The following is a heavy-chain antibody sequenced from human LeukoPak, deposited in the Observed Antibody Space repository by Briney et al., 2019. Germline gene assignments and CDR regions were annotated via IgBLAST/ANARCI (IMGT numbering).Heavy chain of an antibody. CDR2: INHSGST. D-gene: IGHD3-22*01. Sequence: PSETLSLTCAVYGGSFSGYYWSRIRQPPGKGLEWIGEINHSGSTNYNPSLKSRVTISVDTSKNQFSLKLSSVTAADTAVYYCARGRYDSSGYTGAFDIWGQGTMVTVSS. V-gene: IGHV4-34*01. J-gene: IGHJ3*02. CDR3: ARGRYDSSGYTGAFDI. CDR1: GGSFSGYY.